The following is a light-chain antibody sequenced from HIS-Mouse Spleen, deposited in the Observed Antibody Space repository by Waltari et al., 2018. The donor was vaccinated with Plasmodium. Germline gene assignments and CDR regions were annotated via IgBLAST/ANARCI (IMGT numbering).Light chain of an antibody. CDR1: KLGDKY. CDR3: QAWDSSTVV. CDR2: NDS. V-gene: IGLV3-1*01. Sequence: SYELTQPTSVSVSPGQTASITCSGDKLGDKYACWYQQKPGQSPVLVIYNDSKRHSGIPDRFSGSNSGNTATLTIGGTQAMDEADYYCQAWDSSTVVFGGGTKLTVL. J-gene: IGLJ2*01.